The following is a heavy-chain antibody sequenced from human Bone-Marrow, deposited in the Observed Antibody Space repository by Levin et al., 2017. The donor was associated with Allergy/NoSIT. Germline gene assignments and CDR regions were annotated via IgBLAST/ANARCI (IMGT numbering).Heavy chain of an antibody. Sequence: LTGGSLRLSCAISGFSVSSNYMHWVRQAPGKGPEWVSNIYSSGKTFYKDSVKGRFTISRDSSKNTLFLQMNSLRVEDSAVYYCARQHNGISSLDYWGQGTQVTVSS. CDR3: ARQHNGISSLDY. V-gene: IGHV3-66*04. CDR2: IYSSGKT. J-gene: IGHJ4*02. CDR1: GFSVSSNY. D-gene: IGHD6-6*01.